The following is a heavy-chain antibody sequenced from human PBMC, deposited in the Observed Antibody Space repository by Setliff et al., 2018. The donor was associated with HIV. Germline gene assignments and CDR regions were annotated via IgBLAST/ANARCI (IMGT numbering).Heavy chain of an antibody. Sequence: HPGGSLRLSCAASGFTFSSYAMNWVRQAPGKGLEWVSSISWNSGNIAYADSVKGRFTISRDNAKKSLYLQMNSLITEDMALYYCAKDIGSSGYYNGFDYWGQGTLVTVSS. CDR3: AKDIGSSGYYNGFDY. CDR1: GFTFSSYA. J-gene: IGHJ4*02. D-gene: IGHD3-22*01. V-gene: IGHV3-9*03. CDR2: ISWNSGNI.